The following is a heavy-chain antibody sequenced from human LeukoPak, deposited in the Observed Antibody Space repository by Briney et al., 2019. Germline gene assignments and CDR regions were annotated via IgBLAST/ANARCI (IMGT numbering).Heavy chain of an antibody. J-gene: IGHJ5*02. CDR3: ARVPHSSSSEWFDP. V-gene: IGHV4-38-2*02. D-gene: IGHD6-6*01. Sequence: SETLSLTCTVFGYSISSGYYWGWIRQPPGKGLEWIGSIYHSGSTYYNPSLKSRVTISVDTSKNQLSLKLSSVTAADTAVYYCARVPHSSSSEWFDPWGQGTLVTVSS. CDR1: GYSISSGYY. CDR2: IYHSGST.